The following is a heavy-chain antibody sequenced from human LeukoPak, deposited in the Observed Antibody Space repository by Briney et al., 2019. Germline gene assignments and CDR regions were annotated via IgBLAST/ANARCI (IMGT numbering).Heavy chain of an antibody. D-gene: IGHD4-17*01. CDR2: ISSSGSTI. Sequence: GGSLRLSCAASGFTFSSYEMNWVRQAPGKGLEWVSYISSSGSTIYYADSVKGRFTISRDNAKNSLYLQMNSLRAEDTAVYYCARDRQPYGVSFDYWGQGTLVTVSS. J-gene: IGHJ4*02. V-gene: IGHV3-48*03. CDR3: ARDRQPYGVSFDY. CDR1: GFTFSSYE.